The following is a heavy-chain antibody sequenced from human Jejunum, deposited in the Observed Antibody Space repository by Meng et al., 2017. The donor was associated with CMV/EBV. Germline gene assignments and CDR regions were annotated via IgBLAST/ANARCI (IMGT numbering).Heavy chain of an antibody. V-gene: IGHV3-33*03. Sequence: FTFSSYAMPWVRQAPGKGLEWVAGTRYDGVNTWHADSLKGRFTISRDNYKHTLYLQMNNLKEEDTALYYCAKGQRTSIYYYGMDVWGQGTTVTVSS. J-gene: IGHJ6*02. D-gene: IGHD2-2*01. CDR3: AKGQRTSIYYYGMDV. CDR1: FTFSSYA. CDR2: TRYDGVNT.